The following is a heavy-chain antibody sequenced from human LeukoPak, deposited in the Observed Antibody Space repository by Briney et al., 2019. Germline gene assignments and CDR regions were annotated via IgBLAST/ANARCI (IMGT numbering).Heavy chain of an antibody. CDR1: GGSISSGGYS. CDR2: IYYSGST. Sequence: SETLSLTCAVSGGSISSGGYSWSWIRQPPGKGLEWIGYIYYSGSTNYNPSLKSRVTISVDTSKNQFSLKLSSVTAADTAVYYCARGYSSGWYWYFDLWGRGTLVTVSS. V-gene: IGHV4-61*08. CDR3: ARGYSSGWYWYFDL. J-gene: IGHJ2*01. D-gene: IGHD6-19*01.